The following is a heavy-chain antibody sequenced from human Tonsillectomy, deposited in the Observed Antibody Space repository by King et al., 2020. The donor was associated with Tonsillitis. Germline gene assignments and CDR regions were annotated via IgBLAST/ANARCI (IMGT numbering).Heavy chain of an antibody. CDR1: GFTFSSYA. V-gene: IGHV3-23*04. CDR2: ISGSGGST. Sequence: VQLVESGGGLVQPGGSLRLSCAASGFTFSSYAMSWVRQAPGKGLEWVAAISGSGGSTYYADSVKGRFTISRDNSKNTLYLQMNSLRAEDTAVYYCARDRHLSKRWRYYDCVWGSYRYHYYSYGMDVWGQGTTVTVSS. J-gene: IGHJ6*01. CDR3: ARDRHLSKRWRYYDCVWGSYRYHYYSYGMDV. D-gene: IGHD3-16*02.